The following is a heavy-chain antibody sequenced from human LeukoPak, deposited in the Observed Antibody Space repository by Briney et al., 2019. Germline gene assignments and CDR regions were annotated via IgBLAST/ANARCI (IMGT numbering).Heavy chain of an antibody. CDR3: ARRSPTVAGTYYYMDV. CDR1: GGSISSYY. V-gene: IGHV4-59*08. CDR2: IYYSGST. Sequence: SETLSLTCTVSGGSISSYYWSWIRQPPGKGLEWIGYIYYSGSTNYNPSLKSRVTISVDTSKNQFSLKLSSVTAADTAVYYCARRSPTVAGTYYYMDVWGKGTTVTVSS. D-gene: IGHD6-19*01. J-gene: IGHJ6*03.